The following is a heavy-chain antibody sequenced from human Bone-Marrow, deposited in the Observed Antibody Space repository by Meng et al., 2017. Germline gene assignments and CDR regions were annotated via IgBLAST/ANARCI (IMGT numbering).Heavy chain of an antibody. Sequence: GESLKISCAASGFTFSSYGIHWVRQAPGKGLEWVAVIWYDGSNKYYADSVKGRLTISRDNSKNTLYLQMNSLRAEDTAVYYCARRHCSSTSCRGTDYWGQGTLVTVSS. CDR1: GFTFSSYG. J-gene: IGHJ4*02. CDR2: IWYDGSNK. CDR3: ARRHCSSTSCRGTDY. V-gene: IGHV3-33*01. D-gene: IGHD2-2*01.